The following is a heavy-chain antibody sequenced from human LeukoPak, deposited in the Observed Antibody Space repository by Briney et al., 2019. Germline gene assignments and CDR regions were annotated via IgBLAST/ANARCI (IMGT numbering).Heavy chain of an antibody. V-gene: IGHV3-21*04. CDR3: ARGRGSFDY. CDR2: ISRSSSYI. J-gene: IGHJ4*02. Sequence: GGSLRLSCVASGFTFSSYSMNWVRQAPGKGLEWVSSISRSSSYINYADSVKGRFTISRDNSKNTLYLQMNSLRAEDTAVYYCARGRGSFDYWGQGTLVTVSS. D-gene: IGHD1-26*01. CDR1: GFTFSSYS.